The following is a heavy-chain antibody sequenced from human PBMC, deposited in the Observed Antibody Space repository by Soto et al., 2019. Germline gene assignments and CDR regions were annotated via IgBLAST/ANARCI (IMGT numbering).Heavy chain of an antibody. CDR2: INPNGGST. J-gene: IGHJ5*02. D-gene: IGHD3-16*02. CDR1: GETIAGCY. V-gene: IGHV1-46*01. Sequence: AAGETIAGCYIQCVLQAPEHGLELMGIINPNGGSTRFAQTFQGRITMTTDTSTSTVYMELRSLRSEDTAVYYCARSSGGVFGIILEGSHWLAPCGEGPPVPVSS. CDR3: ARSSGGVFGIILEGSHWLAP.